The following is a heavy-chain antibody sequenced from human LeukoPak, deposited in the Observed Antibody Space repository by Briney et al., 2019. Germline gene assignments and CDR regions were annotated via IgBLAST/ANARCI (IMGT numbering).Heavy chain of an antibody. D-gene: IGHD3-16*01. CDR2: MNPNGGNT. V-gene: IGHV1-8*01. J-gene: IGHJ3*02. CDR3: ARIVFSGLGELDDAFDI. Sequence: ASVKVSCKASGYTFTSYDINWVRQATGQGLEWMGWMNPNGGNTGYAQKFQGRVTMTRNTSISTAYMELSSLRSEDTAVYYCARIVFSGLGELDDAFDIWGQGTMVTVSS. CDR1: GYTFTSYD.